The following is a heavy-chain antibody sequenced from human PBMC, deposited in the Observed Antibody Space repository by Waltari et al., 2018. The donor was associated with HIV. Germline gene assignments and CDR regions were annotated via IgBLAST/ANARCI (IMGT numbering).Heavy chain of an antibody. Sequence: EVKLLESGGGLIQPGGSLRLSCATSGFSIATYGMSWVRQVPGKGQDWVASISGSGGGTHYADSVRGRFTISRDTSKNTVSLHMNSLRAEDTATYYCTTCDSGEKSYYYYSGMDVWGQGTTVIVSS. CDR1: GFSIATYG. D-gene: IGHD4-17*01. CDR3: TTCDSGEKSYYYYSGMDV. V-gene: IGHV3-23*01. CDR2: ISGSGGGT. J-gene: IGHJ6*02.